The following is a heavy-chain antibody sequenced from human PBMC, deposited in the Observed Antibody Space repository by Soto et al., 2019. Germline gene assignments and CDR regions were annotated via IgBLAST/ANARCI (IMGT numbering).Heavy chain of an antibody. CDR1: GYTFTSFG. CDR2: ISAYNGKT. Sequence: QVQLVQCGAEVKKPGASVKVSCKASGYTFTSFGISWVRQAPGQGLEWMGWISAYNGKTNYAQKLQGRVTMTTDTTTSTAYVELRSLRSDDTAVYYCAREGGYYYGSAETSPIDYWGQGTLVTVSS. V-gene: IGHV1-18*01. CDR3: AREGGYYYGSAETSPIDY. J-gene: IGHJ4*02. D-gene: IGHD3-10*01.